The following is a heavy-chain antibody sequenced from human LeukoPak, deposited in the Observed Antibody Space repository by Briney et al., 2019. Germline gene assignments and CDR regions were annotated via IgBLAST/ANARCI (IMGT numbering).Heavy chain of an antibody. D-gene: IGHD6-13*01. CDR1: GGSISSYY. CDR3: ARGQYRGSWSDYFDY. J-gene: IGHJ4*02. V-gene: IGHV4-59*01. CDR2: ISYSGST. Sequence: SETLSLTCTVSGGSISSYYWNWIRQPPGKGLEWIGYISYSGSTNYNPSLKSRVTISLDTSKNQFSLQLSSVTAADTAVYYCARGQYRGSWSDYFDYWGQGTLVTASS.